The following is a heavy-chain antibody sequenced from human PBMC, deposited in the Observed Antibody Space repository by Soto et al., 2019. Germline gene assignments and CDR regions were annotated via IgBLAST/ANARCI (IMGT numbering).Heavy chain of an antibody. Sequence: PSETLSLTCAVSGGSIGGVGYSWSWIRQPPGGGLEWIGYMYHSGTFLKSPSLKTRLTMSLDMSKNQFSLTLNSMTAADTAVYCCARAQFYSGSGNYNNLMFDAWGQGIQVTVSS. V-gene: IGHV4-30-2*01. D-gene: IGHD3-10*01. CDR2: MYHSGTF. CDR1: GGSIGGVGYS. CDR3: ARAQFYSGSGNYNNLMFDA. J-gene: IGHJ5*02.